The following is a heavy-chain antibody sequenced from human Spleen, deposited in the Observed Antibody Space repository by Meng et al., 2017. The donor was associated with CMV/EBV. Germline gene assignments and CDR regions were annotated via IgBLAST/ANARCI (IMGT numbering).Heavy chain of an antibody. J-gene: IGHJ4*02. CDR2: MRYDGSKK. Sequence: GESLKISCAASGFTFSSYGMHWVRQAPGKGLEWVALMRYDGSKKWYADSVKGRFAISRDNSKNTLFLQINSLRTEDTAVYYCAKEAAYEYYFDYWGQGTLVTVSS. CDR3: AKEAAYEYYFDY. D-gene: IGHD5-12*01. CDR1: GFTFSSYG. V-gene: IGHV3-30*02.